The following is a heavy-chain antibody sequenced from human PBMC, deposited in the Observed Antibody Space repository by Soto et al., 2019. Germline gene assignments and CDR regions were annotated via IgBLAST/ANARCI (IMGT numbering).Heavy chain of an antibody. CDR2: IYYSGST. J-gene: IGHJ6*02. D-gene: IGHD2-15*01. Sequence: QVQLQESGPGLVKPSQTLSLTCTVSGGSISSGDYYWSWIRQPPGKGLEWIGYIYYSGSTYYNPSLKSRVTISVDTSKNQFSLKLSSVTAADTAVYYCARDWRYCSGGSCYSSYYYGMDVWGQGTTVTVSS. V-gene: IGHV4-30-4*01. CDR3: ARDWRYCSGGSCYSSYYYGMDV. CDR1: GGSISSGDYY.